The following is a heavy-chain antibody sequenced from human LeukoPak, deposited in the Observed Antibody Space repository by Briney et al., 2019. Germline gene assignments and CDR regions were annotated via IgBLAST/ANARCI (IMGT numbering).Heavy chain of an antibody. J-gene: IGHJ2*01. CDR3: AAHSPPHYYDSSGYYSDWYFNL. D-gene: IGHD3-22*01. Sequence: SVKVSFKSSGFTFTSSAMQWVRRARGQRLEWIGWIVVGRGNTNYAQKFQGRVTITRDMSTSTAYMELSSLRSEDTAVYYCAAHSPPHYYDSSGYYSDWYFNLWGRGTLVTVSS. V-gene: IGHV1-58*02. CDR2: IVVGRGNT. CDR1: GFTFTSSA.